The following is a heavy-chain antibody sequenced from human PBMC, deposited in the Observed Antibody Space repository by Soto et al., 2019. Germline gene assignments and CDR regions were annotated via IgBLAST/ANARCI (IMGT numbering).Heavy chain of an antibody. CDR1: GFTFSSYA. CDR2: ISYDGSNK. V-gene: IGHV3-30-3*01. D-gene: IGHD3-3*01. CDR3: ARTYYDFWSGYYDIAWFDP. Sequence: LRLSCAASGFTFSSYAMHWVRQAPGKGLEWVAVISYDGSNKYYADSVKGRFTISRDNSKNTLYLQMNSLRAEDTAVYYCARTYYDFWSGYYDIAWFDPWGQGTLVTVSS. J-gene: IGHJ5*02.